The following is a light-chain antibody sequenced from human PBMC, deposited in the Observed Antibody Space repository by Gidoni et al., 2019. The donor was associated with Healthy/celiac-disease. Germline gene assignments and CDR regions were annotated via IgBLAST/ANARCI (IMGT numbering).Light chain of an antibody. V-gene: IGKV2-30*01. Sequence: DVAMTQSPLSLPVTLGQPASISCRSNQSLVYSDGNTYLNWFQQRPGQSPKRLIYEVSNRDSGVPDRFSGSGSGTDFTLKISRVEAEDVGVYYCVQGKRWPLTFGRGTKVEIK. CDR2: EVS. J-gene: IGKJ4*01. CDR3: VQGKRWPLT. CDR1: QSLVYSDGNTY.